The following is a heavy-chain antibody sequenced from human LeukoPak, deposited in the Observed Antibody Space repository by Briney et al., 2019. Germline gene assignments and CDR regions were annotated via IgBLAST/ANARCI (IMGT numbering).Heavy chain of an antibody. CDR3: AQWSRYFDY. D-gene: IGHD1-26*01. V-gene: IGHV3-30*02. Sequence: PGGSLRLSCAASEFTFSNFGMHWVRQAPGKGLEWVAFIRYDGTNKYYADSVKGRFTISRDNSKNTLYLQMNSLRAEDTALYFCAQWSRYFDYWGQGTLVTVSS. CDR2: IRYDGTNK. J-gene: IGHJ4*02. CDR1: EFTFSNFG.